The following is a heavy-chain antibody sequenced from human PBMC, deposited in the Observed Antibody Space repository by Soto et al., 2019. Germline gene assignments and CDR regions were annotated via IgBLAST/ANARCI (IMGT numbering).Heavy chain of an antibody. J-gene: IGHJ4*02. V-gene: IGHV1-69*12. CDR2: IIPIFGTA. CDR1: GGTFSSYA. D-gene: IGHD6-13*01. CDR3: ARDPTDRYSSSWYGFEY. Sequence: QVQLVQSGAEVKKPGSSVKVSCKASGGTFSSYAISWVRQAPGQGLEWMGGIIPIFGTANYAQKFQGRVTITADQSTSTGYMEMSRLSSEDTAVYYCARDPTDRYSSSWYGFEYWGQGTLVTVSS.